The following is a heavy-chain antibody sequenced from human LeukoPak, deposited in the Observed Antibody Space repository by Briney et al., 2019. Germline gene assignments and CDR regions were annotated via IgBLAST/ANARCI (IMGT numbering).Heavy chain of an antibody. CDR1: GFTFSSYG. J-gene: IGHJ5*02. CDR2: INSDGSST. CDR3: ASHYGGNPRDWFDP. D-gene: IGHD4-23*01. V-gene: IGHV3-74*01. Sequence: GGSLRLSCAASGFTFSSYGMHWVRQAPGKGLVWVSRINSDGSSTSYADSVKGRFTISRDNARNTLYLQMNSLRAEDTAVYYCASHYGGNPRDWFDPWGQGTLVTVSS.